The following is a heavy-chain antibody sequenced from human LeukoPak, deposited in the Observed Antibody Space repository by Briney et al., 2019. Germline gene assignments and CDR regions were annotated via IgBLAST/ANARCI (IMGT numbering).Heavy chain of an antibody. CDR1: GYTFTRYY. J-gene: IGHJ3*02. D-gene: IGHD3-22*01. Sequence: ASVKVSCKASGYTFTRYYMHWVRQAPGQGLEWMGIINPSGGNTNYAQKLQGRVTMTRDMSTSTVYMELSSLRSEDTAVYYCARDWRDSSGKFPNDAFDIWGQGTMVTVSS. V-gene: IGHV1-46*01. CDR2: INPSGGNT. CDR3: ARDWRDSSGKFPNDAFDI.